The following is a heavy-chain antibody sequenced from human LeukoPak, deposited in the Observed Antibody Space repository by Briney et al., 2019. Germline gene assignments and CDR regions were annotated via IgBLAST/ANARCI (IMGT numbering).Heavy chain of an antibody. V-gene: IGHV4-59*01. Sequence: SETLCLTCTVSGGSISSYYWSWIRQPPGKGLEWIGYIYYSGTTNYNPSLKSRVTISVDTSKNQFSLKLSSVTAADTAVYYCARADMVRGIIIVDYWGQGTLVTVSS. J-gene: IGHJ4*02. D-gene: IGHD3-10*01. CDR3: ARADMVRGIIIVDY. CDR2: IYYSGTT. CDR1: GGSISSYY.